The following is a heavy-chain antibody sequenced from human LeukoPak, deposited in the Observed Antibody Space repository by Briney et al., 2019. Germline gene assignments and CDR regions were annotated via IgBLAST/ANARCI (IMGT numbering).Heavy chain of an antibody. J-gene: IGHJ4*02. D-gene: IGHD2-2*01. CDR2: IWHDGSNK. V-gene: IGHV3-33*01. Sequence: GGSLRLSCAASGFTFSSYRMHWVRQAPGKGLEWVAVIWHDGSNKYYADSVKGRFTISRDNSKNTLYLQMNSLRAEDTAVYYCASDYCSSTSCNFDYWGQGTLVTVSS. CDR1: GFTFSSYR. CDR3: ASDYCSSTSCNFDY.